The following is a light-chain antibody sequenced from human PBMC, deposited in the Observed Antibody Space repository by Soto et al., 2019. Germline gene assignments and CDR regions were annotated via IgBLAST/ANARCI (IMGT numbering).Light chain of an antibody. CDR2: DAS. J-gene: IGKJ4*01. CDR1: QTISTY. CDR3: QQSYSTGLT. V-gene: IGKV1-39*01. Sequence: DIQMTQSPSSLSASVGDRVTITCRASQTISTYLNWYHQKPVKAPKLLIYDASNLQTGVPSRFSGSGSGTDFTLTITSLQPEYFATYYCQQSYSTGLTFGGGTKVEIK.